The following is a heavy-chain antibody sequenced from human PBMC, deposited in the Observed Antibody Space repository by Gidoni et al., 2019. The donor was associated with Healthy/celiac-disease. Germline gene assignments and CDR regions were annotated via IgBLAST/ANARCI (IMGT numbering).Heavy chain of an antibody. CDR1: GFTFSSYW. D-gene: IGHD2-15*01. CDR2: INSDGSST. J-gene: IGHJ6*02. CDR3: ARDRIVVVVAATGYYYGMDV. V-gene: IGHV3-74*01. Sequence: EVQLVESGGGLVQPGGSLSLSCSASGFTFSSYWMHWVRQAPGKGLVWVSRINSDGSSTSYADSVKGRFTISRDNAKNTLYLQMNSLRAEDTAVYYCARDRIVVVVAATGYYYGMDVWGQGTTVTVSS.